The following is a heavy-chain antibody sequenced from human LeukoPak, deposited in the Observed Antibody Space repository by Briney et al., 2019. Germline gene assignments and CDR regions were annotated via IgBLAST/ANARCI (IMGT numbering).Heavy chain of an antibody. CDR3: ARRWWQQLVVTLFDY. CDR1: GFTVSSNY. D-gene: IGHD6-13*01. Sequence: GGSLRLSCAASGFTVSSNYMSWVRQAPGKGLEWVANIKQDGSEKYYVDSVKGRFTISRDNAKNSLYLQMNSLRAEDTAVYYCARRWWQQLVVTLFDYWGQGTLVTVSS. CDR2: IKQDGSEK. J-gene: IGHJ4*02. V-gene: IGHV3-7*01.